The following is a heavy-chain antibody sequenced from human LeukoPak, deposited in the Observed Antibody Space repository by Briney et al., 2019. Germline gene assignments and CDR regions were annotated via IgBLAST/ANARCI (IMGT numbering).Heavy chain of an antibody. V-gene: IGHV3-33*01. CDR1: GFTFSSYG. Sequence: PGGSLRLSCAASGFTFSSYGMHWVRQAPGTGLEWVAAIWYDGSIQYYADSVKGRFTISRDNSKNTLYLQMDSLRAEDTAVYYCARAGYCSGGSCYGSDYWGQGTLVSVSS. CDR3: ARAGYCSGGSCYGSDY. CDR2: IWYDGSIQ. D-gene: IGHD2-15*01. J-gene: IGHJ4*02.